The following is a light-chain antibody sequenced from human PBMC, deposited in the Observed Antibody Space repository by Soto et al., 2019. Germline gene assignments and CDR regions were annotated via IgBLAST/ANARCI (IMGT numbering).Light chain of an antibody. CDR3: QQYNVWPLT. J-gene: IGKJ4*01. V-gene: IGKV3-15*01. CDR1: QSVSSN. CDR2: VAS. Sequence: EIVMTQSPATLSVSPGERATLSCRASQSVSSNLAWYQQQPGQTPNLLIYVASTRATGIPATFSGSGSGTEFTLTISSLQSEDFAVYYCQQYNVWPLTFGGGTKVEFK.